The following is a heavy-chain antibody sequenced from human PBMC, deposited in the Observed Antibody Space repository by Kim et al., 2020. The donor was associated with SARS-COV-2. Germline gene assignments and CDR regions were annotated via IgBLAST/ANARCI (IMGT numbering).Heavy chain of an antibody. CDR2: ISGSGGST. D-gene: IGHD3-3*01. J-gene: IGHJ4*02. Sequence: GGSLRLSCAASGFTFSSYAMSWVRQAPGKGLEWVSAISGSGGSTYYADSVKGRFTISRDNSKNTLYLQMNSLRAEDTAVYYCAKDWSFGTREEPDYWGQGTLVTVSS. V-gene: IGHV3-23*01. CDR3: AKDWSFGTREEPDY. CDR1: GFTFSSYA.